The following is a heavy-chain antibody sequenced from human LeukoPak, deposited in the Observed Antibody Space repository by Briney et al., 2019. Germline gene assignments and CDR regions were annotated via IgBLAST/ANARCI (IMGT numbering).Heavy chain of an antibody. Sequence: GGSLRVSCVASGFTFSSYAMSWVRQAPGKGLEWVSGISGSGVSGAGTYYADSVKGRFTISRDNSKNTLYLQMNSLRAEDTAEYYCTKDRWELPKRNYMDVWGKGTTVTVSS. CDR1: GFTFSSYA. CDR2: ISGSGVSGAGT. J-gene: IGHJ6*03. CDR3: TKDRWELPKRNYMDV. V-gene: IGHV3-23*01. D-gene: IGHD1-26*01.